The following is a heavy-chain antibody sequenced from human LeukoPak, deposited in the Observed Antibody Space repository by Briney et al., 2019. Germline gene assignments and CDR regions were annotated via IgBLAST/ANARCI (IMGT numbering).Heavy chain of an antibody. CDR2: ISGGSGYI. Sequence: GGSLRLSCAASGFTFSSYSMNWVRQAPGKGLEWVSSISGGSGYIYYADSVKGRFTISRGNAKNSLYLQMSSLRAEDTAVYYCVGGPIAAAGEDYWGQGILVTVSS. V-gene: IGHV3-21*01. CDR3: VGGPIAAAGEDY. D-gene: IGHD6-13*01. J-gene: IGHJ4*02. CDR1: GFTFSSYS.